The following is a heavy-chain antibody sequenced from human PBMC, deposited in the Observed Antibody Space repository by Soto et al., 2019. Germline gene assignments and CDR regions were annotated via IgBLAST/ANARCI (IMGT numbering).Heavy chain of an antibody. D-gene: IGHD1-26*01. CDR3: ARDLRAGADDAFDI. CDR1: GGSISSGGYY. Sequence: TLSLTCTVSGGSISSGGYYWSWIRQHPGKGLEWIGYIYYSGSTYYNPSLKSRVTISVDTSKNQFSLKLSSVTAADTAVYYCARDLRAGADDAFDIWGQGTMVTVSS. V-gene: IGHV4-31*03. J-gene: IGHJ3*02. CDR2: IYYSGST.